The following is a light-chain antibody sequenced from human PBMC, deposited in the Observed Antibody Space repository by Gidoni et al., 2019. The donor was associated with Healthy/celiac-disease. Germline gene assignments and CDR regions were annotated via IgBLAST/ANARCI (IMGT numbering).Light chain of an antibody. CDR3: QSYDSSLSGSHVV. Sequence: QSVLTQPPSVSGAPGQRVTISCTVSSSNIGAGSDVHWYQQLPGTAPKLLIYGNSHRPSGVPVRFSGSKSGTSASLAITGLQAEDEADYYCQSYDSSLSGSHVVFGGGTKLTVL. CDR2: GNS. CDR1: SSNIGAGSD. J-gene: IGLJ2*01. V-gene: IGLV1-40*01.